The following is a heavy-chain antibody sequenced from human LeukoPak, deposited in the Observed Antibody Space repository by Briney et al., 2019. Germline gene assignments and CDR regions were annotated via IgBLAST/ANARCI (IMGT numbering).Heavy chain of an antibody. J-gene: IGHJ4*02. V-gene: IGHV3-48*01. CDR3: AREVLSGWRYTDY. CDR2: ISSSSSTI. CDR1: GFTFSSYS. D-gene: IGHD6-19*01. Sequence: GGSLRLSCAASGFTFSSYSMNWVRQAPGKGLEWVSYISSSSSTIYYADSVKGRFTISRDNAKNSLYLQMNSLRAEDTAVYYCAREVLSGWRYTDYWGQGTLVTVSS.